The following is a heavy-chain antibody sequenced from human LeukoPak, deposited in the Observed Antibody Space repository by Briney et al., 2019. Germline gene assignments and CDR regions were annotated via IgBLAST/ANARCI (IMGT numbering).Heavy chain of an antibody. D-gene: IGHD6-13*01. J-gene: IGHJ6*03. V-gene: IGHV3-21*01. CDR2: ISSSSSYI. Sequence: GGSLRLSCAASGFTFSSYSMNWVRQAPGKGLDWVSSISSSSSYIYYADSVKGRFTISRDNAKNSLYLQMNSLRAEDTAVYYCARETAFRIAAAGTHPDYYYYYMDVWGKGTTVTVSS. CDR3: ARETAFRIAAAGTHPDYYYYYMDV. CDR1: GFTFSSYS.